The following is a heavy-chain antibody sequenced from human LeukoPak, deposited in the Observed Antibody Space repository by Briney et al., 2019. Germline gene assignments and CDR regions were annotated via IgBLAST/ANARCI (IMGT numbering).Heavy chain of an antibody. CDR3: AKVQLDI. CDR2: SGTGGRT. V-gene: IGHV3-23*01. J-gene: IGHJ3*02. Sequence: GGSLRLSCAGSGFIFSDYVMSWVRQAPGKGLEWVSASGTGGRTYYADSVKGRFTISRDNSKKTVFLQMDGLRAEDTAVYYCAKVQLDIWGQGTMVTVSS. CDR1: GFIFSDYV.